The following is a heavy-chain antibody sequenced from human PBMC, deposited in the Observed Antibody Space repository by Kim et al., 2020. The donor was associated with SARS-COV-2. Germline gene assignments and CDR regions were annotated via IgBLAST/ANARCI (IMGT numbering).Heavy chain of an antibody. CDR3: ARLNYYDSSGYYEFDY. D-gene: IGHD3-22*01. V-gene: IGHV4-39*01. Sequence: SRRSRVTISGDTSKNQFSLKLSAVTAADTAVYYCARLNYYDSSGYYEFDYWGQGTLVTVSS. J-gene: IGHJ4*02.